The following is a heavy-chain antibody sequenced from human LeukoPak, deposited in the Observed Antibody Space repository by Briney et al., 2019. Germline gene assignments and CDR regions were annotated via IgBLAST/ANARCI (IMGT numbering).Heavy chain of an antibody. Sequence: GGSLRLSCSASGFTFSRYTMSWVRQAPGKGLEWVSCMSSTSSSYKYYADSVKGRFTISRDNSKNTLYLQMNSLRAEDTAVYYCAKDDGAMIVVGLDAFDIWGQGTMVTVSS. D-gene: IGHD3-22*01. V-gene: IGHV3-23*01. CDR1: GFTFSRYT. CDR3: AKDDGAMIVVGLDAFDI. CDR2: MSSTSSSYK. J-gene: IGHJ3*02.